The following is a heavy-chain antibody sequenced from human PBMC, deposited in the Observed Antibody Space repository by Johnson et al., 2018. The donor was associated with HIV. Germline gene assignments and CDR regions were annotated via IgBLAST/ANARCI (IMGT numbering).Heavy chain of an antibody. Sequence: MLLVESGGGVQRPGGSLRLSCAASGFTFDDFGMGWVRQAPGKGLEWVSGINWNGGSTSYADSGKGRFTISRDNAKNSLYLQMNSLRAEDTAVYYCAREIGGSYYRDAFDIWGQGTMVTVSS. CDR3: AREIGGSYYRDAFDI. J-gene: IGHJ3*02. CDR2: INWNGGST. CDR1: GFTFDDFG. D-gene: IGHD1-26*01. V-gene: IGHV3-20*04.